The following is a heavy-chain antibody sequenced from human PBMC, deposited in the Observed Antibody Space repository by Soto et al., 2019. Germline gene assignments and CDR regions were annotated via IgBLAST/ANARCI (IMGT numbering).Heavy chain of an antibody. J-gene: IGHJ6*02. CDR3: ARDHLILPAHDFFYGSDV. CDR2: IPQDGVDG. V-gene: IGHV3-7*03. CDR1: GFTFSMYS. D-gene: IGHD2-21*02. Sequence: GGSLRLSCEVSGFTFSMYSMSWVRQSPGQGLEWVAKIPQDGVDGHYADSVKGRFTISRDNGKNSLYLQLNNLRAEDTAVYYCARDHLILPAHDFFYGSDVWGRGATVTVSS.